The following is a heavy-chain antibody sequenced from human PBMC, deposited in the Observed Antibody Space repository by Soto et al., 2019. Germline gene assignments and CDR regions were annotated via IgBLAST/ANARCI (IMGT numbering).Heavy chain of an antibody. CDR3: ARDVWSRASGPPDS. J-gene: IGHJ4*02. CDR2: ISWNSGTI. D-gene: IGHD3-10*01. V-gene: IGHV3-9*01. CDR1: GFSFDDYA. Sequence: SLRLSSAASGFSFDDYAMHWVRQAPGKGLECVTGISWNSGTIGYADSVKGRFTISRDNAKNSLYLQMNSLRAEDTALYYCARDVWSRASGPPDSWGQGTLVTVYS.